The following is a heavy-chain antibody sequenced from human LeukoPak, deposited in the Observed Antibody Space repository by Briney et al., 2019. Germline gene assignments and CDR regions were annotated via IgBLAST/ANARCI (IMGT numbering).Heavy chain of an antibody. D-gene: IGHD4-17*01. CDR3: ARVPMTTVPYFDY. CDR2: IYYSGST. V-gene: IGHV4-59*01. CDR1: GGSISSYY. J-gene: IGHJ4*02. Sequence: SETLSLTCTVSGGSISSYYWSWIRQPPGKGLEWIGYIYYSGSTNYNPSLKSRVTISVDTSKNQFSLKLSSVTAADTAVYYCARVPMTTVPYFDYWGQGTLVTVSS.